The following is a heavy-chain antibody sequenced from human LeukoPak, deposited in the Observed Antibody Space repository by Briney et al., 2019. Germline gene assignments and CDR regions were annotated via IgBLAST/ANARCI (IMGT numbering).Heavy chain of an antibody. D-gene: IGHD6-19*01. V-gene: IGHV4-59*11. J-gene: IGHJ4*02. CDR2: IYYTGNT. CDR3: ARAEKAVTGTLDS. Sequence: SETLSLTCTVSGGSLSLHYWSWLRQPPGKGLEWIGNIYYTGNTNYNPSLKSRVTISTDTSKNQFSLRLTSVTAADTAVYYCARAEKAVTGTLDSWGQGTLITVSS. CDR1: GGSLSLHY.